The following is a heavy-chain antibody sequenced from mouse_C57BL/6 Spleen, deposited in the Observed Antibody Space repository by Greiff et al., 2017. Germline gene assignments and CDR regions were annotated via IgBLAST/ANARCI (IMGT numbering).Heavy chain of an antibody. D-gene: IGHD2-10*02. V-gene: IGHV3-1*01. Sequence: EVQLQESGPGMVKPSQSLSLTCTVTGYSITSGYYWHWIRHFPGNKLEWMGYISYSGSTNYNPSLKSRISITHDTSKNHFFLKLNSVTTEDTATYYCARGEYTLNFDYWGQGTTLTVSS. CDR1: GYSITSGYY. CDR2: ISYSGST. CDR3: ARGEYTLNFDY. J-gene: IGHJ2*01.